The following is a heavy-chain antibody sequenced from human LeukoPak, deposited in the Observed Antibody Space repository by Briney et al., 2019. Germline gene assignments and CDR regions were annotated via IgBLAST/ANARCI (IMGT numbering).Heavy chain of an antibody. CDR1: AFRCSKYW. Sequence: GSLRFSAEGSAFRCSKYWMTRHRQGQGLGLKWVANLRGDGSVKYLLDSVKGRFRISRDNAKNTLTLEMNNLRAEDTDVYDYSRDANYYDRRRHYFDAFDIWGQGTMVTVSS. V-gene: IGHV3-7*01. CDR2: LRGDGSVK. J-gene: IGHJ3*02. D-gene: IGHD3-22*01. CDR3: SRDANYYDRRRHYFDAFDI.